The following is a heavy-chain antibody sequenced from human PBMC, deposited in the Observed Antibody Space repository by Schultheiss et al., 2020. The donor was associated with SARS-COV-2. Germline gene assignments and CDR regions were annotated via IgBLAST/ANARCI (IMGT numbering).Heavy chain of an antibody. CDR1: GYTFTSYG. V-gene: IGHV1-18*01. J-gene: IGHJ4*02. CDR2: ISAYNGNT. CDR3: ATRPDFWSGSNFDY. Sequence: GESLKISCKASGYTFTSYGISWVRQAPGQGLEWMGWISAYNGNTNYAQKLQGRVTMTTDTSTSTAYMELRSLRSDDTAVYYCATRPDFWSGSNFDYWGQGTLVTVSS. D-gene: IGHD3-3*01.